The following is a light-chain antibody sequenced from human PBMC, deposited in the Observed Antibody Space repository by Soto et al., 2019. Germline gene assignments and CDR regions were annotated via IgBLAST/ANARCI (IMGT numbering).Light chain of an antibody. CDR3: QQYDSSPRT. V-gene: IGKV3-20*01. Sequence: EIVLTQSPGTLSLSPGEIATLSCRASQNINSNYLAWYQQKPGQSPRVLMYGASSRAPGIPDRFSGSASETDFTLNISRLEPEDFAVYYCQQYDSSPRTFGQGTKVEIK. J-gene: IGKJ1*01. CDR1: QNINSNY. CDR2: GAS.